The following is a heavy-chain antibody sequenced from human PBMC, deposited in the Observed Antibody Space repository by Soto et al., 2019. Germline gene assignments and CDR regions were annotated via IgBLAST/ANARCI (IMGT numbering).Heavy chain of an antibody. CDR3: ARNRQYYDFWSGSIVRHDHYYYGMDV. J-gene: IGHJ6*02. D-gene: IGHD3-3*01. Sequence: SETLSLTCAVYGGSFSGYYWSWIRQPPGKGLEWIGEINHSGSTNYNPSLKSRVTISVDTSKNQFSLKLSSVTAADTAVYYCARNRQYYDFWSGSIVRHDHYYYGMDVWGQGTTVTVSS. V-gene: IGHV4-34*01. CDR1: GGSFSGYY. CDR2: INHSGST.